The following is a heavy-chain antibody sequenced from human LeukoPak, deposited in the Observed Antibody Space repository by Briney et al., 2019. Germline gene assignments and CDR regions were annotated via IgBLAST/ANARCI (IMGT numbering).Heavy chain of an antibody. CDR3: ARGCSSTSCPAGNWFDP. Sequence: AGSLKISCKSSGYSFTSYCIGWVRQMPGEGLEWMGIIYPGDSVTRYSASSQGQVTISAAKSTSTAYLQWRSLRASDTAMYYCARGCSSTSCPAGNWFDPWGQGTLVTVSS. D-gene: IGHD2-2*01. CDR2: IYPGDSVT. J-gene: IGHJ5*02. V-gene: IGHV5-51*01. CDR1: GYSFTSYC.